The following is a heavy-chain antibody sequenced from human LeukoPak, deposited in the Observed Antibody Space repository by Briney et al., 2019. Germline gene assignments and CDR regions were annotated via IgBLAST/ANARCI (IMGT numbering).Heavy chain of an antibody. CDR3: AREDSDGYNLNY. J-gene: IGHJ4*02. V-gene: IGHV3-48*03. Sequence: PGGSLRLSCAASGFTFSSYEMSWVRQAPGKGLEWVSYISSSGSTIYYADSVKGRFTISRDNAKNSLYLQMNSLRAEDTAVYYCAREDSDGYNLNYWGQGTLVTVSS. CDR2: ISSSGSTI. CDR1: GFTFSSYE. D-gene: IGHD5-24*01.